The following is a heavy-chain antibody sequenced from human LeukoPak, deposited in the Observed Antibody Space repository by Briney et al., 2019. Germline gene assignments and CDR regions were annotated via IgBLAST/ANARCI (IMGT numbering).Heavy chain of an antibody. CDR2: ISHDGSES. CDR3: ARDWGQRGVGATLAN. Sequence: GGSLRLSCAASGFTFSSHAMVWVRQAPGKGLEWVSFISHDGSESFHTESVKGRFTISRDNFKDTVDLQVSGLKEEDTAVYYCARDWGQRGVGATLANWGQGTLVIVSS. J-gene: IGHJ4*02. V-gene: IGHV3-30-3*01. CDR1: GFTFSSHA. D-gene: IGHD1-26*01.